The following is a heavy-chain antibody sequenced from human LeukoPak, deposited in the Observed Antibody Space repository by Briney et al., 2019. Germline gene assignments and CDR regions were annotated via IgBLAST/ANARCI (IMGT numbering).Heavy chain of an antibody. V-gene: IGHV4-4*02. J-gene: IGHJ5*02. D-gene: IGHD6-19*01. CDR2: ISHGGST. Sequence: PSETLSLTCAVSGDSISTRNWWNWVRQPPGKGLDWIGEISHGGSTKYNPSLKNRVTISKDNSKNEFSLKLNSVTAADTAVYYCARVVSSGWAGFDPWGQGTLVTVSS. CDR1: GDSISTRNW. CDR3: ARVVSSGWAGFDP.